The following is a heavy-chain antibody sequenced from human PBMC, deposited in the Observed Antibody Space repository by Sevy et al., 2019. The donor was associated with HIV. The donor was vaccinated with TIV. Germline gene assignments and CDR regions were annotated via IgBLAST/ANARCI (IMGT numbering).Heavy chain of an antibody. CDR1: GGTFSSYA. Sequence: ASVKVSCKASGGTFSSYAISWVRQAPGQGLEWMGGIIPIFGTANYPQKFQGRVTITADESTSTAYMELSSLRSEDTAVYYCARDCAGVVPYPCYYYGMDVWGQGTTVTVSS. J-gene: IGHJ6*02. D-gene: IGHD3-3*01. CDR3: ARDCAGVVPYPCYYYGMDV. V-gene: IGHV1-69*13. CDR2: IIPIFGTA.